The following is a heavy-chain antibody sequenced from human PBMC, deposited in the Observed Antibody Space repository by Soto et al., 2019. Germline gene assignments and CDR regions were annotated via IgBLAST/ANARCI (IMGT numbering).Heavy chain of an antibody. J-gene: IGHJ5*02. CDR3: AASGTFYIDR. Sequence: QVQLQESGPGLVKPSGTLSLTCAVSGDSIDNNWWSWVRQPPGEGLEWIGEIDHSGSTNYNPSLKSRVTISVDKPKNQFSLWLKSVTAADTAVYFCAASGTFYIDRWGQGTLVTVSS. D-gene: IGHD3-10*01. V-gene: IGHV4-4*02. CDR1: GDSIDNNW. CDR2: IDHSGST.